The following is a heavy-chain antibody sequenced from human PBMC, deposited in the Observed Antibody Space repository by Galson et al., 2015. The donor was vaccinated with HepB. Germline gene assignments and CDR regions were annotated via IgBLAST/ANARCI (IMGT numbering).Heavy chain of an antibody. CDR2: IYPDDSDT. V-gene: IGHV5-51*03. CDR1: GYNFNTYW. Sequence: QSGAEVKKPGESLKISCRGSGYNFNTYWIGWVRQMPGKGLEWIGVIYPDDSDTRYGPSFQGQVTISVDKSITTAYLQWSSLKASDSAMYYCATFSADDFDIWGQGTMVTVSS. J-gene: IGHJ3*02. CDR3: ATFSADDFDI.